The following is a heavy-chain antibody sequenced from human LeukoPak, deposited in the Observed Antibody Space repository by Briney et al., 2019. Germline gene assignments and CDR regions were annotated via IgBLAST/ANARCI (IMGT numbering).Heavy chain of an antibody. V-gene: IGHV1-8*01. J-gene: IGHJ4*02. CDR2: MNPNSGNT. CDR1: GYTFTSYD. CDR3: ARAPSAVGGYSYGYFDY. D-gene: IGHD5-18*01. Sequence: ASVKVSCKASGYTFTSYDINWVRQATGQGLEWMGWMNPNSGNTGYAQKFQGRVTMTRNTSICTAYMELSSLRSEDTAVYYCARAPSAVGGYSYGYFDYWGQGTLVTVSP.